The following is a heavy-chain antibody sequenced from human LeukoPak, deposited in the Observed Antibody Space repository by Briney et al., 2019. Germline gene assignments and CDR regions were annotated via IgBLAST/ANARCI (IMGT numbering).Heavy chain of an antibody. D-gene: IGHD6-13*01. CDR1: GGSFSGYY. CDR2: INHSGST. J-gene: IGHJ6*03. CDR3: ARGVAAAGPDYYYYYMDV. V-gene: IGHV4-34*01. Sequence: PSETLSLTCAVYGGSFSGYYWSWIRQPPGKGLEWIGEINHSGSTNYNPSLKSRVTISVDTSKNQFSLKLSSVTAADTAAYYCARGVAAAGPDYYYYYMDVWGKGTTVTVSS.